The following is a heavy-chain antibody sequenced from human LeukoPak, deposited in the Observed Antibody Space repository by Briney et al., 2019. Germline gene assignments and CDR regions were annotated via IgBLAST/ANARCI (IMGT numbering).Heavy chain of an antibody. Sequence: GVLRLSCSASGVDVSSNYMSWVRQAPGKGLEWVSSIYSGGSTYYADSVKGRFTISRDNSKNTLFLQMNSLRAEDTAVYYCAGISPWGQGTLVTVSS. V-gene: IGHV3-66*01. CDR3: AGISP. J-gene: IGHJ4*02. CDR2: IYSGGST. CDR1: GVDVSSNY.